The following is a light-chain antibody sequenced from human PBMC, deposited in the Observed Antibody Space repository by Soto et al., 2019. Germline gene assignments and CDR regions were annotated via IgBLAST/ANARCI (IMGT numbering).Light chain of an antibody. V-gene: IGLV2-23*02. CDR3: CSYAGSSTFL. Sequence: QSALTQPASVSGSPGQSITISCTGTSSDVGSYNLVSWYQQHPGKAPKLMIYEVSKRPSGVSNRFSGSKSGNTASLTISGLQAEDDADYYCCSYAGSSTFLFGTGTKLTVL. J-gene: IGLJ1*01. CDR1: SSDVGSYNL. CDR2: EVS.